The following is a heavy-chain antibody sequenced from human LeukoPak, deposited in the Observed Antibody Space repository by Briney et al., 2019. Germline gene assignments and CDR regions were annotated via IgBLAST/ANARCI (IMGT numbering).Heavy chain of an antibody. CDR3: ARDIVSTV. J-gene: IGHJ4*02. D-gene: IGHD5/OR15-5a*01. Sequence: GGTLRLSCAASGFTFSSYGMSWVRQAPGKGLEWVSVIYSGGSTYYADSVKGRFTISRDNSKNTLYLQMNSLRAEDTAVYYCARDIVSTVWGQGTLVTVSS. V-gene: IGHV3-23*03. CDR1: GFTFSSYG. CDR2: IYSGGST.